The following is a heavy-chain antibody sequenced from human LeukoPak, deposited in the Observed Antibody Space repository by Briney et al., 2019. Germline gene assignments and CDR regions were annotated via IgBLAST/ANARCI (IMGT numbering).Heavy chain of an antibody. D-gene: IGHD4-17*01. CDR3: ASDHGDGGAFDI. Sequence: NPSQTLSLTCTVSGGSISSGDYYWSWIRQPPGKGLEWIGYIYYSGSTYYNPSLKSRVTISVDTSKNQFSLKLSSVTAADTAVYYCASDHGDGGAFDIWGQGTMVPVSS. CDR1: GGSISSGDYY. J-gene: IGHJ3*02. V-gene: IGHV4-30-4*01. CDR2: IYYSGST.